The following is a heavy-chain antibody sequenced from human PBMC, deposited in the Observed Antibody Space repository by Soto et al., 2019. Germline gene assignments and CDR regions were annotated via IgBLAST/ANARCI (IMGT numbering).Heavy chain of an antibody. D-gene: IGHD3-10*01. CDR2: IWYDGSNK. CDR3: ARCHYSGSARTYGMDV. CDR1: GFTFGSYW. J-gene: IGHJ6*02. Sequence: GGSLRLSCAVSGFTFGSYWMNWVRLIPGKGLEWVAVIWYDGSNKYYADSVKGRFTISRDNSKNTLYLQMNSLIGEDTAVYHCARCHYSGSARTYGMDVWGQGTTVTVSS. V-gene: IGHV3-33*08.